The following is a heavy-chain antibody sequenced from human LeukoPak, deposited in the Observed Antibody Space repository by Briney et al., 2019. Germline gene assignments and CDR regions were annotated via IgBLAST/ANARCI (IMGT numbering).Heavy chain of an antibody. CDR1: GFSFSSYS. CDR3: ARESITGDRDFDY. Sequence: GGSLRLSCAASGFSFSSYSMNWVRQAPGRGPEWISYISSGSRTIFYADSVKGRFTISRDNAKNSLYLLMNNLRADDTAVYYCARESITGDRDFDYWGQGTLITVSS. CDR2: ISSGSRTI. V-gene: IGHV3-48*01. D-gene: IGHD7-27*01. J-gene: IGHJ4*02.